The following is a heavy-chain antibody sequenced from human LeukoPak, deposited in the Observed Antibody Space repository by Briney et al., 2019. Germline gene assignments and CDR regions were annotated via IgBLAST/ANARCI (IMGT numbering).Heavy chain of an antibody. D-gene: IGHD4-17*01. Sequence: GASVRVSCKASGYTFTSYYMHWVRHAPGQGLEWMGIINPSGGSTSYAQKFQGRVTMTRDTSTRTVYMELSSLRSEDTAVYYCARVTVPGPGVHYYYGMDVWGQGTTVTVSS. CDR3: ARVTVPGPGVHYYYGMDV. CDR1: GYTFTSYY. J-gene: IGHJ6*02. V-gene: IGHV1-46*01. CDR2: INPSGGST.